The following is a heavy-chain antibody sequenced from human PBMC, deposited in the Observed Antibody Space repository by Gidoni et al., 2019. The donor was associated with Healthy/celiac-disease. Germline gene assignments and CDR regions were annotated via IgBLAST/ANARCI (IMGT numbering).Heavy chain of an antibody. CDR2: IYYSGST. Sequence: QVQLQESGPGLVKPSQTLSLPCTVSGGSISSGGYYWSWIRQHPGKGLEWIGYIYYSGSTYYNPSLKSRVTISVDTSKNQFSLKLSSVTAADTAVYYCARRSLEESLNWFDPWGQGTLVTVSS. CDR1: GGSISSGGYY. V-gene: IGHV4-31*03. CDR3: ARRSLEESLNWFDP. D-gene: IGHD3-10*01. J-gene: IGHJ5*02.